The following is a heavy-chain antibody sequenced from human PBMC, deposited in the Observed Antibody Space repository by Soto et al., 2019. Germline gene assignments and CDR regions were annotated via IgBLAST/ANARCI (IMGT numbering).Heavy chain of an antibody. CDR3: AGIAAAGRDP. D-gene: IGHD6-13*01. CDR2: INPNSGGT. V-gene: IGHV1-2*04. J-gene: IGHJ5*02. CDR1: GSTFTGYY. Sequence: ASVKVSCKASGSTFTGYYMHWGRQAPGQGLEWMGWINPNSGGTNYAQKFQGWVTMTRDTSISTAYMELSSLRSEDTAVYYCAGIAAAGRDPWGQGTLVTVSS.